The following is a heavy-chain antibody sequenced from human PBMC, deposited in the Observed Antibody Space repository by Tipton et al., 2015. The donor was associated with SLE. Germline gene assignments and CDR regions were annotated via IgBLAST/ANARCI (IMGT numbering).Heavy chain of an antibody. D-gene: IGHD1-26*01. Sequence: TLSLTCTVSGGSISSGSYYWSWIRQPAGKGLEWIGRIYYSGSTNYNPSLKSRVTISVDTSKNQFSLKLSSVTAADTAVYYCAREDGVGYLDYWGQGTLVTVSS. CDR1: GGSISSGSYY. J-gene: IGHJ4*02. CDR2: IYYSGST. V-gene: IGHV4-61*10. CDR3: AREDGVGYLDY.